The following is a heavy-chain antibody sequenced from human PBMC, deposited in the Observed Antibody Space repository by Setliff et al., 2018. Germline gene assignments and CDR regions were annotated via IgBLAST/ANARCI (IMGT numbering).Heavy chain of an antibody. CDR3: ARGRPYSNINWYFDL. D-gene: IGHD6-13*01. J-gene: IGHJ2*01. CDR2: INWKGLIT. CDR1: GFMFDDYA. V-gene: IGHV3-20*04. Sequence: PGGSLRLSCAASGFMFDDYAMAWVRQVPGKGLEWVSGINWKGLITGYADSVKGRFTISRDNAKTSLSLQTNSLRAEDTAFYYCARGRPYSNINWYFDLWGRGTLVTVSS.